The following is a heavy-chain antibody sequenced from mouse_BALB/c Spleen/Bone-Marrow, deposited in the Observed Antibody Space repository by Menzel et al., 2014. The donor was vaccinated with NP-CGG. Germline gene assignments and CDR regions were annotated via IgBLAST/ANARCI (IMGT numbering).Heavy chain of an antibody. CDR2: ISSGSRTV. J-gene: IGHJ2*01. CDR1: GFTFSSFG. V-gene: IGHV5-17*02. D-gene: IGHD3-3*01. CDR3: TRSRGNGGDFDY. Sequence: EVHLVESGGGLVQPGGSRKLSCAASGFTFSSFGMHWVRQAPEKGLEWVAYISSGSRTVFYADTVKGRFTISRDNPKNTLFLQMTSRRSEDTAMYYCTRSRGNGGDFDYWGQGATLTGSS.